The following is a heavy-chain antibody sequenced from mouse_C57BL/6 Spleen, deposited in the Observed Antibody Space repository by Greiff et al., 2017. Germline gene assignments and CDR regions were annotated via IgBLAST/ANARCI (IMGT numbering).Heavy chain of an antibody. J-gene: IGHJ3*01. CDR3: ARRGSSGTWFAY. Sequence: QVQLKQPGAELVMPGASVKLSCKASGYTFTSYWMHWVKQRPGQGLEWIGEIDPSDSYTNYNQKFKGKSTLTVDKSSSTAYMQLSSLTSEDSAVYYCARRGSSGTWFAYWGQGTLVTVSA. CDR1: GYTFTSYW. D-gene: IGHD3-2*02. V-gene: IGHV1-69*01. CDR2: IDPSDSYT.